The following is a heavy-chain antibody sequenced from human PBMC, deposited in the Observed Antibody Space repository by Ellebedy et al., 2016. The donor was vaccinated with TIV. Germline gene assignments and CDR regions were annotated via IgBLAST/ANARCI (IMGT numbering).Heavy chain of an antibody. CDR2: MNPKSGNT. CDR3: ARGRRDNWSSYLFDH. D-gene: IGHD1-1*01. V-gene: IGHV1-8*01. Sequence: AASVKVSCRASGYTFASYDINWVRQANGQGLAWMGWMNPKSGNTGYAQKFQGRVTMTRNTSISTAFMELSSLSSEDTAVYYCARGRRDNWSSYLFDHWGQGTLVPVSS. CDR1: GYTFASYD. J-gene: IGHJ4*02.